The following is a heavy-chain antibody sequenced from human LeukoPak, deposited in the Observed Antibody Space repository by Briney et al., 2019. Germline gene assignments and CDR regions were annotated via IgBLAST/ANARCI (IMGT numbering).Heavy chain of an antibody. CDR3: AKANGDQGELVYYFDY. CDR1: GFTFSSYG. J-gene: IGHJ4*02. Sequence: GGSLRLSCAASGFTFSSYGMHWVRRAPGKGLEWVAVISYDGSNKYYADSVKGRFTISRDNSKNTLYLQMNSLRAEDTAVYYCAKANGDQGELVYYFDYWGQGTLVTVSS. V-gene: IGHV3-30*18. D-gene: IGHD4-17*01. CDR2: ISYDGSNK.